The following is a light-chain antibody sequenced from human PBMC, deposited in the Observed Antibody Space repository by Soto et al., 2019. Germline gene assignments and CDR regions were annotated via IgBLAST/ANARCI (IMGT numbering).Light chain of an antibody. CDR3: QQYGLT. Sequence: EIVLTQSPGTLSLSPGERATLSCRVSQSVSSSYLAWYQQKPGQAPRLLIYGASSRATGIPDRFSGSGSRTDFTLTISRLEPEDFAVYYCQQYGLTFGQGTKVEIK. CDR2: GAS. CDR1: QSVSSSY. J-gene: IGKJ1*01. V-gene: IGKV3-20*01.